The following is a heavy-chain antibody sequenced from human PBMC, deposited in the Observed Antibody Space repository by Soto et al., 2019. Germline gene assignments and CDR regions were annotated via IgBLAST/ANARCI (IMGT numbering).Heavy chain of an antibody. D-gene: IGHD3-3*01. J-gene: IGHJ5*02. CDR1: GGAIGSHY. CDR3: ARGQRFSDWFDP. CDR2: IYSSGNT. V-gene: IGHV4-4*07. Sequence: SETLSLTCRISGGAIGSHYRTWIRQPAGKGLEWIGRIYSSGNTKYNPSLQSRVNMSLDTSKNRSSLRLESVTAADTAVYFCARGQRFSDWFDPWGQGTSVTVSS.